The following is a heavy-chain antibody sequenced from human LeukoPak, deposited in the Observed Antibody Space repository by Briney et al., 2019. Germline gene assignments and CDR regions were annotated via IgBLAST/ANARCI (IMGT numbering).Heavy chain of an antibody. CDR3: AKEGAASSGWYGDAFDI. D-gene: IGHD6-19*01. V-gene: IGHV3-23*01. CDR2: ISGSGGST. J-gene: IGHJ3*02. Sequence: GGSLRLSCAASGFTFSSYAMSWVRQAPGKGLEWVSAISGSGGSTYYADSVKGRFTISRDNSKNTLYLQMNSLRAEDAAVYYCAKEGAASSGWYGDAFDIWGQGTMVTVSS. CDR1: GFTFSSYA.